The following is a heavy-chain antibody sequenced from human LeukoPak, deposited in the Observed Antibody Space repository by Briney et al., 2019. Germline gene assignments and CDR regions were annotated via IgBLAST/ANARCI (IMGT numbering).Heavy chain of an antibody. V-gene: IGHV1-2*02. D-gene: IGHD4-23*01. J-gene: IGHJ6*03. CDR3: ARDRYDYGGNSGGYYYYYMDV. CDR2: INPNSGGT. CDR1: GYTFSDYY. Sequence: ASVKVSCKASGYTFSDYYLQWVRQAPGQGLEWMGWINPNSGGTNYAQKFQGRVTMTRDTSISTAYMELSRLRSDDTAVYYCARDRYDYGGNSGGYYYYYMDVWGKGTTVTVSS.